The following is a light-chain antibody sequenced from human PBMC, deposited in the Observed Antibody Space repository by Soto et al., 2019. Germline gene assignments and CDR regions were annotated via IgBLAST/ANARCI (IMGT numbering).Light chain of an antibody. CDR2: DVS. V-gene: IGLV2-14*01. CDR3: NSYTSSSTLVI. J-gene: IGLJ2*01. Sequence: QSALTQPASVSGSPGQSITISCTGTSSDVGGYNSVSWYQQHPGKAPKLMIYDVSNRPSGVSNRFSGSKSGNTASLTISGLQAEDEDDYYCNSYTSSSTLVIFGGGTKLTVL. CDR1: SSDVGGYNS.